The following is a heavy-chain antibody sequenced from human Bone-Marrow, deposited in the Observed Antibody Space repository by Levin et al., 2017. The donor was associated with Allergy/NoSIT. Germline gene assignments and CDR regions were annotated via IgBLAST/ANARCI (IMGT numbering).Heavy chain of an antibody. CDR3: ARDRLSPHIAAAGTGEFDY. Sequence: GGSLRLSCAASGFTFSSYAMHWVRQAPGKGLEWVAVISYDGSNKYYADSVKGRFTISRDNSKNTLYLQMNSLRAEDTAVYYCARDRLSPHIAAAGTGEFDYWGQGTLVTVSS. CDR1: GFTFSSYA. D-gene: IGHD6-13*01. V-gene: IGHV3-30-3*01. J-gene: IGHJ4*02. CDR2: ISYDGSNK.